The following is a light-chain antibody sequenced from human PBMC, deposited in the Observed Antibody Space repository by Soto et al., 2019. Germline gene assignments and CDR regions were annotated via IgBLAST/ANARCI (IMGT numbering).Light chain of an antibody. V-gene: IGKV3-20*01. Sequence: EIVLMQSPGTLSLSPGEIATLSFRASQSINSNYFAWYQQKPGQAPRLLFYSASSRVTGIPDRFSASGSGTDFTLTISRLEPEDFAVYICQQYGKSPLTFGGGTKVDIK. J-gene: IGKJ4*01. CDR3: QQYGKSPLT. CDR2: SAS. CDR1: QSINSNY.